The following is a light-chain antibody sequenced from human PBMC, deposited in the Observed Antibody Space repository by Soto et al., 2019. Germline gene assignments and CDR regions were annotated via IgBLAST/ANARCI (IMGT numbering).Light chain of an antibody. CDR2: GAS. V-gene: IGKV3-20*01. CDR3: QQQDRTAYA. J-gene: IGKJ2*01. Sequence: EIVLTQSPGTLSLSPGERATLSCRASQSVTSSYLAWYQQKPGQAPRLLISGASSSATGIPDRFSGSGSGADYTLTISRLEPEDFAVYYCQQQDRTAYAFGQGTKLEIK. CDR1: QSVTSSY.